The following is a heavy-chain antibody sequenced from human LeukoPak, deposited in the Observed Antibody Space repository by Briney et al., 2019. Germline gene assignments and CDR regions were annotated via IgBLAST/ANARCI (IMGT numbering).Heavy chain of an antibody. CDR2: INHSGST. V-gene: IGHV4-34*01. D-gene: IGHD1-26*01. Sequence: SETLSLTCAVYGGSFSGYYWSWIRQPPGKGLEWIGEINHSGSTKYNSSLKSRVTISVDTSKSQFSLKLSSVTAADTAVYYCARGGLKLELLPARARKSYYFDYWGQGTLVTVSS. J-gene: IGHJ4*02. CDR1: GGSFSGYY. CDR3: ARGGLKLELLPARARKSYYFDY.